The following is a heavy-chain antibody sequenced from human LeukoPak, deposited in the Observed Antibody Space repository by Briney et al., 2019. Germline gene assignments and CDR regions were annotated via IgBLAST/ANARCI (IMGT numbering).Heavy chain of an antibody. CDR1: GFTFSSYA. CDR3: AKVSSSGWDRNFDY. CDR2: ISGSGGST. J-gene: IGHJ4*02. V-gene: IGHV3-23*01. D-gene: IGHD6-19*01. Sequence: GSLRLSCAASGFTFSSYAMSWVRQAPGKGLEWVSAISGSGGSTYYADSVKGRFTISRDNSKNTLYLQMNSRRAEDTAVYYCAKVSSSGWDRNFDYWGQGTLVTVSS.